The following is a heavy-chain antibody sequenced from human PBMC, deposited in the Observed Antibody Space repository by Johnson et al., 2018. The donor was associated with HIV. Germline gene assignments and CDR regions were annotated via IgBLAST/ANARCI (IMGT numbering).Heavy chain of an antibody. Sequence: VQLVESGGGLVQPGRSLRLSCAASGFTFDDYAMHWVRQAPGKGLEWVSGISWNSGSIGYADSVQGRFTISRDNSKNTVYLQMNSLRPDDTAVYYCAKSGGSGTLLAFDYWGQGTLVSVSS. V-gene: IGHV3-9*01. D-gene: IGHD3-10*01. CDR1: GFTFDDYA. J-gene: IGHJ4*02. CDR2: ISWNSGSI. CDR3: AKSGGSGTLLAFDY.